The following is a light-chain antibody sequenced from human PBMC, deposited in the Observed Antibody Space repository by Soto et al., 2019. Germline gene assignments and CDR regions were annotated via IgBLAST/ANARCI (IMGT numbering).Light chain of an antibody. CDR1: QSVSSN. CDR2: AAS. CDR3: QQYINWPPTFT. Sequence: EIVMTQSPVTLSVSPGERVTLSCRASQSVSSNLAWYQQKPGQAPRLLIYAASTRATGIPARFSGSGSGTEFTLAISSRQSEDFAVYYCQQYINWPPTFTFGQGTKLEIK. V-gene: IGKV3-15*01. J-gene: IGKJ2*01.